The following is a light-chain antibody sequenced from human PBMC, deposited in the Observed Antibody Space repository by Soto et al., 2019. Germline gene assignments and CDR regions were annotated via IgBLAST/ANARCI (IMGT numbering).Light chain of an antibody. J-gene: IGLJ2*01. CDR1: SNDVGGYNY. Sequence: QLVLTQPASVSGSPGQSITISCTGTSNDVGGYNYVSWYQQHPGKAPKHIIYEVSNRPSGVSNRFSGSKSGNTASLTISGLRAEDEADYYCSSYAISSSLIIFGGGTKLTVL. CDR2: EVS. V-gene: IGLV2-14*01. CDR3: SSYAISSSLII.